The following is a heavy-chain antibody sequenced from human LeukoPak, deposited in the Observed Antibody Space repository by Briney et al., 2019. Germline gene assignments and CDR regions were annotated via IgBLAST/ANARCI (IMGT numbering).Heavy chain of an antibody. CDR3: ARASWAYSPFDF. CDR2: IYYSGST. Sequence: SETLSLTCTVSGGSISSCSYYWGWIRQPPGKGLEGIGRIYYSGSTYYNPSLKRRVTISVDTSKNQFTLKVNSVTAADTAVYYCARASWAYSPFDFWGQGNLVTVSS. CDR1: GGSISSCSYY. D-gene: IGHD2-15*01. V-gene: IGHV4-39*06. J-gene: IGHJ4*02.